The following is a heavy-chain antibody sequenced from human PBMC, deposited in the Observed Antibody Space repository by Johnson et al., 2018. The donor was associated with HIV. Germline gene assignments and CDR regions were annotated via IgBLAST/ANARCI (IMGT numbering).Heavy chain of an antibody. CDR3: ARENNWNYEEYGFDI. Sequence: QVQLVESGGGLVQPGRSLRLSCAASGFTFSSYALYWVRQVPGKGLEWVATIPYDGGNKYYADSVKGRFTISRDNSKNTLYLQMNSLRADDTAVYYCARENNWNYEEYGFDIWGQGTMVTVSS. D-gene: IGHD1-7*01. J-gene: IGHJ3*02. CDR1: GFTFSSYA. CDR2: IPYDGGNK. V-gene: IGHV3-30*04.